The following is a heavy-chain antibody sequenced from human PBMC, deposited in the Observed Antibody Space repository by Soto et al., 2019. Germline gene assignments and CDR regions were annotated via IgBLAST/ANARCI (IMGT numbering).Heavy chain of an antibody. CDR1: KLAFSIYA. CDR3: AKSLYDPFRFYY. J-gene: IGHJ4*02. CDR2: ISGSGVST. Sequence: GGYLRLSYAASKLAFSIYAMSWVRQAPGKGLERASAISGSGVSTYYADSVKGRFTISRDNPKNTLYLQMNSLRAEDTAVYYCAKSLYDPFRFYYWGQGTLVTVSS. D-gene: IGHD3-22*01. V-gene: IGHV3-23*01.